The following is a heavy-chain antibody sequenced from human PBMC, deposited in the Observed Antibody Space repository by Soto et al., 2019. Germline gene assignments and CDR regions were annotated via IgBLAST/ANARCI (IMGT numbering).Heavy chain of an antibody. CDR3: VSDRGYGHASVPYS. Sequence: QAQLVESGGGVVQPGRSLRLSCAASGFAFSSYGMHWVRQAPGTGLEWVAVISYDGSLQHYADSVKGRFTISRDNSKNMVFLKMRSLRAADTAVYYCVSDRGYGHASVPYSWGQGTLVSVSS. CDR2: ISYDGSLQ. D-gene: IGHD5-18*01. V-gene: IGHV3-30*03. J-gene: IGHJ4*02. CDR1: GFAFSSYG.